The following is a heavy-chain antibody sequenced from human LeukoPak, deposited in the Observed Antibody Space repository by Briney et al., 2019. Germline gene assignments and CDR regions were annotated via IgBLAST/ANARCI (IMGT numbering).Heavy chain of an antibody. D-gene: IGHD6-13*01. CDR3: ARRPGSSSWYLTLEGGYYFDY. Sequence: GGSLRLSCAASKFTFSDYSMSWVRQAPGKGLEWVSSISSIRNYIYYADSVKGRFTVSRDNAKNSLYLQMNSLRAEDTAVYYCARRPGSSSWYLTLEGGYYFDYWGQGTLVTVSS. CDR1: KFTFSDYS. CDR2: ISSIRNYI. J-gene: IGHJ4*02. V-gene: IGHV3-21*01.